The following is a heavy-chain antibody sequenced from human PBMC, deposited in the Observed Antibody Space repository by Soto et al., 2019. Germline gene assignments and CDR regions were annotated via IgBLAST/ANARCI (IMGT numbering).Heavy chain of an antibody. J-gene: IGHJ4*02. D-gene: IGHD6-13*01. CDR2: IDPSDSQT. Sequence: HGESPKISCKGSGYSFAGYWITWVRQMPGKGLEWMGRIDPSDSQTYYSPSFRGHVTISAAKSITTVFLQWSSLRASDTAMYYCARSPRSSPYFDYWGQGALVTVSS. CDR1: GYSFAGYW. V-gene: IGHV5-10-1*01. CDR3: ARSPRSSPYFDY.